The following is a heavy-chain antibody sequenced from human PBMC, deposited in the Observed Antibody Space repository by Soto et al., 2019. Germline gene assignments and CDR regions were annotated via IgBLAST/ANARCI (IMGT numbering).Heavy chain of an antibody. V-gene: IGHV1-18*01. CDR1: SYTFTSYG. CDR3: ARVKCTNGVCYTPFDY. D-gene: IGHD2-8*01. Sequence: SVKDSFKASSYTFTSYGISWVRHAPVQGLEWMGWISAYNGNTNYAQKLQGRVTMTTDTSTSTAYMELRSLRSDDTAVYYCARVKCTNGVCYTPFDYWGQGTLVTVSS. CDR2: ISAYNGNT. J-gene: IGHJ4*02.